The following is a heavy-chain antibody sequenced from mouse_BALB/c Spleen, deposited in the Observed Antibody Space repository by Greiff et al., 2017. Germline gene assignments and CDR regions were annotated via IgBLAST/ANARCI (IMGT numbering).Heavy chain of an antibody. D-gene: IGHD2-4*01. Sequence: VQLQQPGAELVRPGVSVKLSCKASGYTFTSYWMHWVKQRPGQGLEWIGAIYPGNSDTSYNQKFKGKAKLTAVTSTSTAYMELSSLTNEDSAVYYCTKSYYDYGGSAMDYWGQGTSVTVSS. J-gene: IGHJ4*01. CDR3: TKSYYDYGGSAMDY. CDR2: IYPGNSDT. CDR1: GYTFTSYW. V-gene: IGHV1-5*01.